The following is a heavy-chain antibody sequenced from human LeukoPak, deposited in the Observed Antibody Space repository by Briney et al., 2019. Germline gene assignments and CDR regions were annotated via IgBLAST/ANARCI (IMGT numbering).Heavy chain of an antibody. CDR2: IIPVYGTA. V-gene: IGHV1-69*13. J-gene: IGHJ5*02. Sequence: SVKVSCKASGGTFSNYPIIWVPLAPGRGLECLGGIIPVYGTANYAQMFHGRITLTAQESTATAYMELRRLTSDDTAMYFCATHTGGYNYWWFDIWGQGTLVTVSS. CDR1: GGTFSNYP. D-gene: IGHD5-24*01. CDR3: ATHTGGYNYWWFDI.